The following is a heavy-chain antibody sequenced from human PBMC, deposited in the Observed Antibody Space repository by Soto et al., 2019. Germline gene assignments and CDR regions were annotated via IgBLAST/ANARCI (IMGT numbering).Heavy chain of an antibody. V-gene: IGHV4-61*01. CDR1: GGSVSSGSYY. J-gene: IGHJ5*02. CDR2: IYYSGSS. Sequence: SETLSLTCTVSGGSVSSGSYYWGWIRQPPGKGPEWIGYIYYSGSSNYNPSLKSRVTIAADTSKNQFSLKLSSVTAADTAVYYCARAPAVTSFTKYNWFDPWGQGTLVTVSS. D-gene: IGHD4-17*01. CDR3: ARAPAVTSFTKYNWFDP.